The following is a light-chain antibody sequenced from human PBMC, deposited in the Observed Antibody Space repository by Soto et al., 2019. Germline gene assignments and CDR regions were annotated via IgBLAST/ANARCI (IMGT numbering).Light chain of an antibody. J-gene: IGKJ2*01. CDR1: QSVNY. CDR2: GAS. V-gene: IGKV3-20*01. Sequence: EIVLTQSPGTLSLSPGERATLSCTASQSVNYVAWYQQKAGQGPRHLIYGASNRATGIPHRFSASGSGTDFTLTISRLEPEDSAVYYCQQYGRSPPRTFGQGTKLEIK. CDR3: QQYGRSPPRT.